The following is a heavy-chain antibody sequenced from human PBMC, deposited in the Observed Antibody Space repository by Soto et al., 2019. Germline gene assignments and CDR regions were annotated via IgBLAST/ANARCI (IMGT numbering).Heavy chain of an antibody. Sequence: EVQLVESGGGLVKSGGSLRLSCAAYGFTFSNAWMNWVRQSPGKGLEWVGRIKSKIDGGTTDYAAPVKGRFTISRDESKNTLYLQMNSLKTEDTAVYYCTTDDPYDGSGSLIPPFDYWGQGTPVTVSS. V-gene: IGHV3-15*07. CDR1: GFTFSNAW. D-gene: IGHD3-10*01. CDR3: TTDDPYDGSGSLIPPFDY. J-gene: IGHJ4*02. CDR2: IKSKIDGGTT.